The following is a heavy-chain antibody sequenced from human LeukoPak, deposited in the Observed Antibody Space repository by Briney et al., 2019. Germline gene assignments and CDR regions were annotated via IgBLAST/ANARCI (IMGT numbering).Heavy chain of an antibody. J-gene: IGHJ4*02. V-gene: IGHV4-39*07. CDR3: ARDNRGGGNSGLSRAVGYYFDY. CDR2: IYYSGST. D-gene: IGHD4-23*01. CDR1: GGSISSSSYY. Sequence: PSETLSLTCTVSGGSISSSSYYWGWIRQPPGKGLEWIGSIYYSGSTYYNPSLKSRVTISVDTSKKQFSLKLSSVTAADTAVYYCARDNRGGGNSGLSRAVGYYFDYWGQGTLVTVSS.